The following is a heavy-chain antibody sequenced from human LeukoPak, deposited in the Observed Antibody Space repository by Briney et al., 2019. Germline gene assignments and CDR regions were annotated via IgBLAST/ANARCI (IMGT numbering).Heavy chain of an antibody. J-gene: IGHJ3*02. Sequence: SETLSLTCTVSGGSISSYYWRWIRQPPGKGLEWIGYIYYSGSTNYNPSLKSRVTISVDTSKNQFSLKLSSVTAADTAVYYCARGRGSYYVDDAFDIWGQGTMVTVSS. CDR1: GGSISSYY. D-gene: IGHD1-26*01. V-gene: IGHV4-59*01. CDR2: IYYSGST. CDR3: ARGRGSYYVDDAFDI.